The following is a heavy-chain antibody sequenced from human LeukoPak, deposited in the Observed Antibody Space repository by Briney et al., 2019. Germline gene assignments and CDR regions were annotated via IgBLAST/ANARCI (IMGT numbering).Heavy chain of an antibody. D-gene: IGHD2-8*01. CDR1: GFTFSDYY. CDR3: ARVSGRRYPDF. CDR2: ISGGSSYT. V-gene: IGHV3-11*06. Sequence: PGGSLRLPCAASGFTFSDYYMSWIRQAPGKGLEWVSYISGGSSYTNYADPVKGRFTISRDSAKNSLYLLMNSLRAEDTAVYYCARVSGRRYPDFWGQGTLVTVSS. J-gene: IGHJ4*02.